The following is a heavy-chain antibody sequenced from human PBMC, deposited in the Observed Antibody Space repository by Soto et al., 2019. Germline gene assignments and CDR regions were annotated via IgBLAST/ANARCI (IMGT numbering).Heavy chain of an antibody. V-gene: IGHV4-61*01. D-gene: IGHD6-13*01. CDR3: ARGGSSWYSRGNWFDP. J-gene: IGHJ5*02. CDR1: GVSVSSSPYY. CDR2: INHSGST. Sequence: SETLSLTCSVSGVSVSSSPYYWSWLRQPPGKGLEWIGEINHSGSTNYNPSLKSRVTISVDTSKNQFSLKLSSVTAADTAVYYCARGGSSWYSRGNWFDPWGQGTLVTVSS.